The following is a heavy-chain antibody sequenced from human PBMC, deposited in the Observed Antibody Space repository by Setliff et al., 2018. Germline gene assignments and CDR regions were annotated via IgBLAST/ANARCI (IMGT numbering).Heavy chain of an antibody. CDR2: LHTSGST. J-gene: IGHJ5*02. CDR3: ARASYGWGSHYKIKWFDP. Sequence: SETLSLTCAVSGGSITSGSYYWSWIRQPAGEGLEWIGRLHTSGSTTYNPALNSRVTISVDTSTNQFSLRLTSLTAADTAVYYCARASYGWGSHYKIKWFDPWGQGTLVTAPQ. D-gene: IGHD3-10*01. V-gene: IGHV4-61*02. CDR1: GGSITSGSYY.